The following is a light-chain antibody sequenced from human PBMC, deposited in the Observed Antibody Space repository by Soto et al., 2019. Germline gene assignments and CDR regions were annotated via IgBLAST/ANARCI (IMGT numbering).Light chain of an antibody. Sequence: AIRMTQSPSSFSASTGNRVTITCRASQGISSYLAWYQQKPGKAPKLLIYAACTLKSRVLSRSSGRGYGTDFTLTIRCLQSEDFATYYCQHYYSYPLAFGQGTKVEIK. CDR1: QGISSY. CDR3: QHYYSYPLA. J-gene: IGKJ1*01. V-gene: IGKV1-8*01. CDR2: AAC.